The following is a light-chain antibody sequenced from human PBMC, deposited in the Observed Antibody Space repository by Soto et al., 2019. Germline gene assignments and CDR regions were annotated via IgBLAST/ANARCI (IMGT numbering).Light chain of an antibody. CDR1: QSVSSRY. CDR3: QQYGASPSIT. J-gene: IGKJ5*01. Sequence: IVLTQSPGTLSLSPGERATLSCRASQSVSSRYLAWYQQKPGQAPRLLIYGASTRATDIPDRFRGSGSGTDFTLTISRLEPEDFAVYYCQQYGASPSITFGQGTRLEIK. CDR2: GAS. V-gene: IGKV3-20*01.